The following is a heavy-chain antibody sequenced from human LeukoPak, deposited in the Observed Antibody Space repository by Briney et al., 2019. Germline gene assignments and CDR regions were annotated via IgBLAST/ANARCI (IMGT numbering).Heavy chain of an antibody. CDR1: GYSITSGYY. J-gene: IGHJ4*02. D-gene: IGHD5-18*01. V-gene: IGHV3-23*01. CDR3: ASRGGGYGYSDY. CDR2: ISGSGGST. Sequence: GTLSLTCTVSGYSITSGYYWGWIRQPPGKGLEWVSAISGSGGSTYYADSVKGRFTISRDNSKNTLYLQMNSLRAEDTAVYYCASRGGGYGYSDYWGQGTLVTVSS.